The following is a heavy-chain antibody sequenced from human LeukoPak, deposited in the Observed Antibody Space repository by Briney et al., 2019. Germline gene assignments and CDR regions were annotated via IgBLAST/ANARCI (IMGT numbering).Heavy chain of an antibody. CDR1: GFTFSSYG. D-gene: IGHD3-3*01. Sequence: GGSLRLSCAASGFTFSSYGMSWVRQAPGKGLEWVSAISGSGGSTYYADSVKGRFTISRDNSKNTLFLQVNSLRPEDTAVYYCAKDWSGDYNWSDPWGQGTLVIVSS. CDR2: ISGSGGST. V-gene: IGHV3-23*01. J-gene: IGHJ5*02. CDR3: AKDWSGDYNWSDP.